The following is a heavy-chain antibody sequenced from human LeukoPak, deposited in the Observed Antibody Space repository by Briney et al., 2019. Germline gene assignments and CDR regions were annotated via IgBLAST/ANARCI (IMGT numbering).Heavy chain of an antibody. D-gene: IGHD6-6*01. Sequence: PSETLSLTCAVSGGSISSYYWTWIRQPPGKGLEWVGYIQNSAIYRAKIKSSPSLQSRVSLSIDTSKNQVSLTVNSLTAADTAVYYCARLSSTLYYSMDVWGPGTAVTVSS. CDR1: GGSISSYY. CDR3: ARLSSTLYYSMDV. V-gene: IGHV4-59*08. CDR2: IQNSAIYRAKI. J-gene: IGHJ6*02.